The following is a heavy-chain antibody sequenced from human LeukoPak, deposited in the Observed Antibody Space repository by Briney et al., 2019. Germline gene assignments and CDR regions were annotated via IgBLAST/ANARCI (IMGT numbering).Heavy chain of an antibody. Sequence: GGSLRLSCAASGFTFDDYAMHWVRQAPGKGLEWVSGISWNSGSIGYADSVKGRFTISRDNAKSSLYLQMNSLRAEDTAVYYCARDYDWALDFWGQGTRVTVSS. CDR1: GFTFDDYA. CDR2: ISWNSGSI. D-gene: IGHD3-9*01. V-gene: IGHV3-9*01. CDR3: ARDYDWALDF. J-gene: IGHJ4*02.